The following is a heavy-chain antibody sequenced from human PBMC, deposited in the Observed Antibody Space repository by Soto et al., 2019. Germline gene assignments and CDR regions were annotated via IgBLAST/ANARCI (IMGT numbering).Heavy chain of an antibody. CDR3: AKDRRIAVAGALHY. J-gene: IGHJ4*02. CDR1: GFSFRTYG. Sequence: QVQLVESGGGVVQTGGSLRLSCATSGFSFRTYGMHWVRQTPDKGLEWVAVISFDGSQTFYADSVKGRFIISRDNSNDTLYLRMNSLGPGDTAMYYCAKDRRIAVAGALHYWGQGTLVTVSS. D-gene: IGHD6-19*01. V-gene: IGHV3-30*18. CDR2: ISFDGSQT.